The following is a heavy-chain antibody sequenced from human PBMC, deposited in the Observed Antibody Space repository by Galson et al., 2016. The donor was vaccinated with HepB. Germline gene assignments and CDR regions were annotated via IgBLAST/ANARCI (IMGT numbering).Heavy chain of an antibody. Sequence: CAASGFNFNYYAVNWVRQAPGKGLEWVAVIPYDGRDIYYADSVKGRFTISRDNSKNMLYLQMNNLRPEDTAIYYCARETQFGGNPFYFDSWGQGTLVTVSS. J-gene: IGHJ4*02. D-gene: IGHD4-23*01. V-gene: IGHV3-30*04. CDR3: ARETQFGGNPFYFDS. CDR1: GFNFNYYA. CDR2: IPYDGRDI.